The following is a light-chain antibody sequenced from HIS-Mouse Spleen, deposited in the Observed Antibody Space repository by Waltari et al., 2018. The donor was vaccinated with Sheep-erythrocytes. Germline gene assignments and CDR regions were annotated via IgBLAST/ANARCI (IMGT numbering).Light chain of an antibody. CDR1: SSDVGSYNL. CDR2: EGS. J-gene: IGLJ3*02. Sequence: QYALTQPASVSGSPGQSITISCTGTSSDVGSYNLVSWYQQHPGKAPKLMIYEGSTRPSGVSNRFSGSKSGNTASLTISGLQAEDEADYYCCSYAGSSTPWVFGGGTKLTVL. CDR3: CSYAGSSTPWV. V-gene: IGLV2-23*01.